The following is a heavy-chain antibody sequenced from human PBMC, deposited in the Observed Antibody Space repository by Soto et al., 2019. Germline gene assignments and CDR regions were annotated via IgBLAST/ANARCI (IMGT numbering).Heavy chain of an antibody. CDR3: ARDRRGSCPYGMDV. D-gene: IGHD1-26*01. CDR2: INAGNGNT. V-gene: IGHV1-3*01. CDR1: GYTFTSYA. Sequence: ASVKVSCKASGYTFTSYAMHWVRQAPGQRLEWMGWINAGNGNTKYSQKFQGRVTITRDTSASTAYMELSSLRSEDTAVYYCARDRRGSCPYGMDVWGQGTTVTVSS. J-gene: IGHJ6*02.